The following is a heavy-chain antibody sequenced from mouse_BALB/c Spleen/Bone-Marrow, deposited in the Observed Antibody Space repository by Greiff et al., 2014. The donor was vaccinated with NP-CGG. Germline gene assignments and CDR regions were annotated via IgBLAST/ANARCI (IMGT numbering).Heavy chain of an antibody. CDR1: GDSITNAY. J-gene: IGHJ2*01. Sequence: DVMLVESGPSLVKPSQTLSLTCSVTGDSITNAYWNWIRKFPGNKIDYMGYMSYSGNTYYNPSLKSRISITRDTSKNQFYLQLNSVTTEDTATYFCARGTGYYFDYWGQGTTLTVSS. CDR2: MSYSGNT. V-gene: IGHV3-8*02. CDR3: ARGTGYYFDY. D-gene: IGHD3-3*01.